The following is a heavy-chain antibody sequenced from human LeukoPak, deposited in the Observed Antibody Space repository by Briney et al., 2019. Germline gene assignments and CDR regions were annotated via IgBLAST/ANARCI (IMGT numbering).Heavy chain of an antibody. V-gene: IGHV3-11*04. D-gene: IGHD3-22*01. CDR3: ARASEESRGHYQGFDS. J-gene: IGHJ4*02. Sequence: GALRLSCAASGFTFSDYYMGWIRQAPGKGLEWVSYITNNGRKTYYADSVKGRFTISRDNAKYSLYLQINRLRDEDTAVYYCARASEESRGHYQGFDSWGQGTLVTVSS. CDR2: ITNNGRKT. CDR1: GFTFSDYY.